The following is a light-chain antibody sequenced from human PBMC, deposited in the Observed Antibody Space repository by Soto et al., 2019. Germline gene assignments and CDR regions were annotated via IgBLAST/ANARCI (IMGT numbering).Light chain of an antibody. V-gene: IGKV1-5*03. J-gene: IGKJ1*01. CDR3: QLYNSPPWT. Sequence: DIQMTQSPSTLSASVGDRVTITCRASQRISSWLAWYQQRPGKVPRLVIYKASTLESGVPSKFSGSGSGTEFTITISSLQPDDFATYYCQLYNSPPWTFGQGTKVEIK. CDR1: QRISSW. CDR2: KAS.